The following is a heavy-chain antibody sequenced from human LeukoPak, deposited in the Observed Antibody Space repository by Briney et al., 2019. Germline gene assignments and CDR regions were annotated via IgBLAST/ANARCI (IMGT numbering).Heavy chain of an antibody. J-gene: IGHJ4*02. CDR1: GGSISSGGFY. V-gene: IGHV4-61*09. CDR3: ARSARDGYNNYFDY. CDR2: IYASGIT. Sequence: SETLSLTCTVSGGSISSGGFYWSWPRQPAGKGLEWIGHIYASGITSYNPSLKSRVTLSVDTSKNQFSLNLSSVTAADTAVYYCARSARDGYNNYFDYWGQGTLVTVSS. D-gene: IGHD5-24*01.